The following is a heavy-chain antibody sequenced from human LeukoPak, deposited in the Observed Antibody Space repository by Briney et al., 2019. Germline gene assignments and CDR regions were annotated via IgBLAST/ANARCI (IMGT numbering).Heavy chain of an antibody. CDR2: ILYDGSNK. CDR1: GFTFSSYA. CDR3: ARFPYYDISTGYYASPSDDAFDI. Sequence: GGSLRLSCAASGFTFSSYAMHWVRQAPGKGLEWVAVILYDGSNKYYADSVKGRFTISRDNSKNTLYLQMNSLRAEDTAVYYCARFPYYDISTGYYASPSDDAFDIWGQGTMVTVSS. J-gene: IGHJ3*02. V-gene: IGHV3-30-3*01. D-gene: IGHD3-9*01.